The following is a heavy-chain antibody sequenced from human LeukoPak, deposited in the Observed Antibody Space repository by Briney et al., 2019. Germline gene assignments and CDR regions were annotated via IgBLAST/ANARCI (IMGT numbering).Heavy chain of an antibody. V-gene: IGHV4-34*01. CDR1: GGSFSGYY. J-gene: IGHJ3*02. CDR2: INHSGST. CDR3: ARPTHPYYYGSGSFAFDI. D-gene: IGHD3-10*01. Sequence: SETQSLTCAVYGGSFSGYYWSWIRQPPGKGLEWIGEINHSGSTNYNPSLKSRVTISVDTSKNQFSLKLSSVTAADTAVYYCARPTHPYYYGSGSFAFDIWGQGTMVTVSS.